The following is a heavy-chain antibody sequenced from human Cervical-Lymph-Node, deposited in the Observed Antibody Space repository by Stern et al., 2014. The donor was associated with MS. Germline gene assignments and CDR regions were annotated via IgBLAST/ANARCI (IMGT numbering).Heavy chain of an antibody. J-gene: IGHJ6*02. CDR1: GYTFTSYG. CDR2: ISAYNGNT. D-gene: IGHD3-16*01. Sequence: VQLVESGAEVKKPGASVKVSCKASGYTFTSYGISWVRQAPGQGLEWMGWISAYNGNTNYAQKLQGRGTMTTDTSTSTAYMELRSLRSDDTAVYYCAREEDYMLENCGMDVWGQGTTVTVSS. V-gene: IGHV1-18*01. CDR3: AREEDYMLENCGMDV.